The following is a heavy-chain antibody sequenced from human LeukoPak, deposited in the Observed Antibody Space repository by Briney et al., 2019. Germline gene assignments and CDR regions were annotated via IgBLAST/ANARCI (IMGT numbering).Heavy chain of an antibody. V-gene: IGHV1-69*05. CDR1: GGTFSSYA. CDR3: ARDHPDHSGYDHLAFDI. D-gene: IGHD5-12*01. Sequence: SVKVSCKAPGGTFSSYAISWVRQAPGQGLEWMGGIIPIFGTANYAQKFQGRVTITTDESTSTAYMELSSLRSEDTAVYYCARDHPDHSGYDHLAFDIWGQGTMVTVSS. CDR2: IIPIFGTA. J-gene: IGHJ3*02.